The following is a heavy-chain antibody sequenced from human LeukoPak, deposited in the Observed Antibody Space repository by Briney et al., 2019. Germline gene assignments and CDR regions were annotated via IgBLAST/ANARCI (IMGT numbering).Heavy chain of an antibody. V-gene: IGHV3-49*04. CDR2: IRSKAYSGAT. CDR1: GFTLGDYA. J-gene: IGHJ4*02. Sequence: GGSLRLSCTASGFTLGDYAMSWVRQAPGKGLECVAFIRSKAYSGATEYAASVKGRFTISRDDSKSIAYLQMNSLKTEDTAVYYCARLRCSGGSCRNGPIYYFDYWGQGTLVTVSS. CDR3: ARLRCSGGSCRNGPIYYFDY. D-gene: IGHD2-15*01.